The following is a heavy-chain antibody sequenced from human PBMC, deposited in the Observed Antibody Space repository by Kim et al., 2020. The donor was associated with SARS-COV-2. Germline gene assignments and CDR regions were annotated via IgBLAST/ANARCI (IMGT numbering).Heavy chain of an antibody. J-gene: IGHJ3*02. Sequence: SQTLSLTCTVSGGSISSGGYYWSWIRRHPGKGLEWIGYIYYSGSTYYNPSLKSRVTISVDTSKNQFSLKLSSVTAADTAVYYCARDPSNDMVRGVIGDAFDIWGQGTMVTVSS. V-gene: IGHV4-31*02. CDR2: IYYSGST. CDR3: ARDPSNDMVRGVIGDAFDI. CDR1: GGSISSGGYY. D-gene: IGHD3-10*01.